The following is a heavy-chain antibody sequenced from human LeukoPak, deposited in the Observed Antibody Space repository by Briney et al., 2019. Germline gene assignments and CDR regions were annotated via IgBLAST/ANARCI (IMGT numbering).Heavy chain of an antibody. Sequence: KPGGSLGLSCAASGFTFSDYYMSWIRQAPGKELEWVSYISSSGSTIYYADSVKGRFTISRDNAKNSLYLQMNSLRAEDTAVYYCARAGGSSSSGWFDPWGQGTLVTVSS. J-gene: IGHJ5*02. CDR1: GFTFSDYY. D-gene: IGHD6-13*01. CDR2: ISSSGSTI. V-gene: IGHV3-11*01. CDR3: ARAGGSSSSGWFDP.